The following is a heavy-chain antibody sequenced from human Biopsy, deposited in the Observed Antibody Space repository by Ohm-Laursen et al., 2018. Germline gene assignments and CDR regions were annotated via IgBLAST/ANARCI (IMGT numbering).Heavy chain of an antibody. CDR1: GYTFTAFS. V-gene: IGHV1-2*02. D-gene: IGHD2-2*01. CDR3: ARGRRHCSGTCSRWYFDL. Sequence: ASVKVSCNPSGYTFTAFSVHWLRQAPGQGLEWMGWINPKSGDTDYPQNFQGRVSMTRDTSISTAYMDLSRLRSDDAAVYYCARGRRHCSGTCSRWYFDLWGRGTLVTVSS. CDR2: INPKSGDT. J-gene: IGHJ2*01.